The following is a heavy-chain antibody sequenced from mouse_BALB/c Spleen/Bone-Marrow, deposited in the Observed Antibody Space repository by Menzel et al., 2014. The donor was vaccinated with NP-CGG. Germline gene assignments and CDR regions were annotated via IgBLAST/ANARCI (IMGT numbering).Heavy chain of an antibody. CDR3: ARWLLPYGLDY. Sequence: EVQLQQSGAELVKPGASVKSSCTASGFDIKDTYMHWVKQRPEQGLEWIGRIDPANGNTKYDPKFQGKATITADTSSNTAYLQLSSLTSEDTAVYYCARWLLPYGLDYWGQGTSVTVSS. J-gene: IGHJ4*01. CDR2: IDPANGNT. D-gene: IGHD2-3*01. CDR1: GFDIKDTY. V-gene: IGHV14-3*02.